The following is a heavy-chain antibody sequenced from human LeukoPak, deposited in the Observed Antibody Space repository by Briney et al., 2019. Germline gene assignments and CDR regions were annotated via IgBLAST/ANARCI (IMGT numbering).Heavy chain of an antibody. Sequence: PGGPLRLSCAASGFTFSSYAISWVRQAPGKGLEWVSAISGSGGITYYADSVKGRFTISRDNSKNTLYLQMNSLRAEDTAVYYCAKAPYNSGTYYIYYFDSWGQGTLVTVSS. D-gene: IGHD3-10*01. CDR2: ISGSGGIT. CDR1: GFTFSSYA. J-gene: IGHJ4*02. V-gene: IGHV3-23*01. CDR3: AKAPYNSGTYYIYYFDS.